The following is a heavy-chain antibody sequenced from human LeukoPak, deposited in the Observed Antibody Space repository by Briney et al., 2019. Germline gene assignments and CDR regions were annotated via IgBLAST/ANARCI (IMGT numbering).Heavy chain of an antibody. D-gene: IGHD6-13*01. Sequence: ASVKVSCKASGGTFISYAISWVRQAPGQGLEWMGWINPNSGGTNYAQKFQGRVTMTRDTSISTAYMELSRLRSDDTAVYYCARGRGPARYSSSAMDVWGKGTTVTVSS. V-gene: IGHV1-2*02. CDR3: ARGRGPARYSSSAMDV. CDR2: INPNSGGT. CDR1: GGTFISYA. J-gene: IGHJ6*03.